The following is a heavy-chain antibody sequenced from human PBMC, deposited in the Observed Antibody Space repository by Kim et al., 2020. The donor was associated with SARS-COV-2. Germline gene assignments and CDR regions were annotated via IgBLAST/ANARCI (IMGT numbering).Heavy chain of an antibody. CDR3: ARLSFSDSSGYWYAFDI. V-gene: IGHV5-51*01. CDR1: GYSFTSYW. Sequence: GESLKISCKGSGYSFTSYWIGWVRQMPGKGLEWMGIIYPGDSDTRYSPSFQGQVTISADKSISTAYLQWSSLKASDTAMYYCARLSFSDSSGYWYAFDIWGQGTMVTVSS. D-gene: IGHD3-22*01. J-gene: IGHJ3*02. CDR2: IYPGDSDT.